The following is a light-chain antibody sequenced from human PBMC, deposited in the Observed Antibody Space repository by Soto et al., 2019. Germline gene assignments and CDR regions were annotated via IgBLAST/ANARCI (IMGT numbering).Light chain of an antibody. J-gene: IGLJ1*01. V-gene: IGLV2-14*01. CDR3: SSYTRSSTLV. CDR2: EVS. Sequence: QYALTQPASVSGSPGQSITISCTGNSSDVGGYNYVSWYQQHPGKAPKLLIYEVSNRPSGVSNRLSGSKSGNTASLTISGLQAEDEADYYCSSYTRSSTLVFGTGTKVTVL. CDR1: SSDVGGYNY.